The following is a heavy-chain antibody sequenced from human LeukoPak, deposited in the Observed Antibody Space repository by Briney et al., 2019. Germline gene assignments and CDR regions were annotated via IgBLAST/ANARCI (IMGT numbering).Heavy chain of an antibody. D-gene: IGHD2-21*02. CDR3: ASHANPYCGGDCSPPVPYFDP. J-gene: IGHJ5*02. CDR2: ISSSGSTI. V-gene: IGHV3-48*03. CDR1: GFTFSSYE. Sequence: GGSLRLSCAASGFTFSSYEMNWVRQAPGKGLEWVSYISSSGSTIYYADSVKGRFTISRDNAKNSLYLQMNSLRAEDTAVYYCASHANPYCGGDCSPPVPYFDPWGQGTLVTVSS.